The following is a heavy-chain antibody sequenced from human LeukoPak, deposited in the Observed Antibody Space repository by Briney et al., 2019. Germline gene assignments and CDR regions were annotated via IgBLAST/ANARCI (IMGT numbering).Heavy chain of an antibody. CDR1: GGSISTITYY. CDR3: ARRRNIAAAFWFDP. Sequence: PSETLSLTCIVSGGSISTITYYWGWIRQPPGKGLEWIGYIYYSGSTNYNPSLKSRVTISVDTSKNQFSLKLSSVTAADTAVYYCARRRNIAAAFWFDPWGQGTLVTVSS. D-gene: IGHD6-6*01. J-gene: IGHJ5*02. CDR2: IYYSGST. V-gene: IGHV4-61*05.